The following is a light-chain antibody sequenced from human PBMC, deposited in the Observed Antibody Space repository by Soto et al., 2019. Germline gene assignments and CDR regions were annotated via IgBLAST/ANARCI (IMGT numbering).Light chain of an antibody. Sequence: EIVLTQSPATLTLSPGERATLSCRASQSVSSYLAWYQQKPGQAPRLLIYDASNRATGIPARFSGSGSGTDFTLTISSLEPEDFAVYYCQQRSKLHLTFGQGTRLEIK. CDR1: QSVSSY. V-gene: IGKV3-11*01. CDR3: QQRSKLHLT. CDR2: DAS. J-gene: IGKJ5*01.